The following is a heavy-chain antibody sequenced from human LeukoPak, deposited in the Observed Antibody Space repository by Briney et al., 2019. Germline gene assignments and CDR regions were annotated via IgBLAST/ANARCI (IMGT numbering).Heavy chain of an antibody. CDR1: GYTFTSYD. Sequence: ASVKVSCTASGYTFTSYDINWVRQATGQGLEWMGWMNPNSGNTGYAQKFQGRVTMTRNTSISTAYMELSSLRSEDTAVYYCARVPTVSSPHFDYWGQGTLVTVSS. J-gene: IGHJ4*02. CDR3: ARVPTVSSPHFDY. CDR2: MNPNSGNT. V-gene: IGHV1-8*01. D-gene: IGHD2-21*02.